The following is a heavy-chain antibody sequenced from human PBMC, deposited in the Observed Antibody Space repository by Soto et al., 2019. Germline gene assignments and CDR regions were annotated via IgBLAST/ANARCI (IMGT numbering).Heavy chain of an antibody. CDR2: ISSSSSTI. V-gene: IGHV3-48*02. D-gene: IGHD5-12*01. CDR3: ARGAPSGVATIKGDYYYYGMDV. J-gene: IGHJ6*02. Sequence: GGSLRLSCAASGFTFSSYSMNWVRQAPGKGLEWVSYISSSSSTIYYADSVKGRFTISRDNAKNSLYLQMNSLRDEDTAVYYCARGAPSGVATIKGDYYYYGMDVWGQGTTVTVSS. CDR1: GFTFSSYS.